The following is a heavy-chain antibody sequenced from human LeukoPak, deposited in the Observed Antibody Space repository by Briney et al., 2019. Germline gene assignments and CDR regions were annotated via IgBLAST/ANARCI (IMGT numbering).Heavy chain of an antibody. V-gene: IGHV3-23*01. CDR2: ITGSGNSP. J-gene: IGHJ4*02. CDR1: GFTFSSYA. CDR3: AKKTSGTITCFDS. Sequence: GGSLRLSCAASGFTFSSYAMSWVRQAPGKGLEWVSAITGSGNSPYYADSVKGRFTISRDNSKNMLFLQMSSLRADDTAVYFCAKKTSGTITCFDSWGQGTLVTVSP. D-gene: IGHD1-20*01.